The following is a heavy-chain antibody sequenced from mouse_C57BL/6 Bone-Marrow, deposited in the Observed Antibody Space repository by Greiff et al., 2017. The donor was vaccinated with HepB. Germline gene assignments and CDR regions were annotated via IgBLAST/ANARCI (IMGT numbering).Heavy chain of an antibody. J-gene: IGHJ2*01. V-gene: IGHV5-4*01. CDR3: ARDYSNYRYFDY. CDR2: ISDGGSYT. D-gene: IGHD2-5*01. Sequence: DVMLVESGGGLVKPGGSLKLSCAASGFTFSSYAMSWVRQTPEKRLEWVATISDGGSYTYYPDNVKGRFTISRDNAKNNLYLQMSHLKSEDTAMYYCARDYSNYRYFDYGGQGTTLTVSS. CDR1: GFTFSSYA.